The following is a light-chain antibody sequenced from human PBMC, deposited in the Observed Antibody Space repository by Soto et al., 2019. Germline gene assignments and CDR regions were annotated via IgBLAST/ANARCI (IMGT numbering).Light chain of an antibody. V-gene: IGKV1-5*01. CDR2: DDS. J-gene: IGKJ1*01. Sequence: IQMTQSPSSVSASVGDRVTITCRVSQGISSWLAWYQQKPGKAPKLLIYDDSSLQSGVPSRFSGSGSGTEFTLTISSLQPDDFATYYGQHYKMHSPWTFGQGTKVDIK. CDR1: QGISSW. CDR3: QHYKMHSPWT.